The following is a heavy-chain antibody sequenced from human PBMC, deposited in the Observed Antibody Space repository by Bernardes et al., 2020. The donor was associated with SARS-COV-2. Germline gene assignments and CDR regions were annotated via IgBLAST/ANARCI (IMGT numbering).Heavy chain of an antibody. CDR1: GGSISNYY. Sequence: SETLSFTCTVSGGSISNYYWTWMRQRPGKGLEWVGYIYDSGSAKYNPSLKSRVTISVDTSKNQFSLKLSSVTAADTAVYYCARGSGNYYFDYWGQGSLVTVSS. J-gene: IGHJ4*02. CDR2: IYDSGSA. V-gene: IGHV4-59*01. D-gene: IGHD1-26*01. CDR3: ARGSGNYYFDY.